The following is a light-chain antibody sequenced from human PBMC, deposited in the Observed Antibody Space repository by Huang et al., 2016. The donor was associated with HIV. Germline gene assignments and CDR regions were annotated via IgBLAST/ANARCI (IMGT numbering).Light chain of an antibody. CDR1: QSVLYSSNNKNY. Sequence: DIVMTQSPDSLAVSLGERATINCKSSQSVLYSSNNKNYLAWYQQKPGQPPRLLIYWSSTRESGVPDRFSGSGSGTDFTLTISPLQAEDVAVYCQQYHSTPLSFGQGTKLEIK. V-gene: IGKV4-1*01. CDR3: QQYHSTPLS. CDR2: WSS. J-gene: IGKJ2*01.